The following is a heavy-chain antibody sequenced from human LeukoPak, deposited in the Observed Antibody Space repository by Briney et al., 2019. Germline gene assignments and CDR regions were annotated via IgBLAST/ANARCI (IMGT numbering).Heavy chain of an antibody. V-gene: IGHV3-23*01. CDR2: ISGSGGST. Sequence: GGSLRLSCAASGFTFSSYAMSWVRQAPGKGLEWVSAISGSGGSTYCADSVKGRFTISRDNSKNTLYLQMNSLRAEDTAVYYCAKSLILQQPHYYYYYGMDVWGQGTTVTVSS. J-gene: IGHJ6*02. CDR1: GFTFSSYA. D-gene: IGHD2/OR15-2a*01. CDR3: AKSLILQQPHYYYYYGMDV.